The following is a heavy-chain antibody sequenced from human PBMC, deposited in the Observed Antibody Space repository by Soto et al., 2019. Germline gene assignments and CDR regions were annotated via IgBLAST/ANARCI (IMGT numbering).Heavy chain of an antibody. CDR3: ARSPLYCSSTSCYRDAFDI. D-gene: IGHD2-2*01. CDR2: INPNSGGT. CDR1: GYTFTGYH. V-gene: IGHV1-2*04. J-gene: IGHJ3*02. Sequence: QVQLVQSGAEVKKPGASVKVSCKASGYTFTGYHMHWVRQAPGQGLEWMGWINPNSGGTNYAQKFQGWVTMTRDTSISTAYMELSRLRSDDTAVYYCARSPLYCSSTSCYRDAFDIWGQGTMVTVSS.